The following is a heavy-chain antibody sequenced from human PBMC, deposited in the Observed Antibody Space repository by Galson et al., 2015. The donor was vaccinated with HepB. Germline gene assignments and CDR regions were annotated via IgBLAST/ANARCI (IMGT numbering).Heavy chain of an antibody. CDR3: AKDYIGDYLDY. Sequence: SLRLSCAASGFTFRTHAMDWVRQAPGKGLEWVAVISKDGSNIFYADSVKGRFTISRDNSKNTLYLQMNSLRAEDTAVYYCAKDYIGDYLDYWGQGTLVTVSP. V-gene: IGHV3-30*18. D-gene: IGHD3-10*01. CDR2: ISKDGSNI. CDR1: GFTFRTHA. J-gene: IGHJ4*02.